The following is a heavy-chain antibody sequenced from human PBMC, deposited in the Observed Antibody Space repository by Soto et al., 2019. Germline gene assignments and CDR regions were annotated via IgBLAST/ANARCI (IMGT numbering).Heavy chain of an antibody. D-gene: IGHD3-10*01. Sequence: PSETLSLTCSVSGGSIGYYYWSWIRQPPGKRLEWIGYVYYSGSTSYNPSLKSRVTISVDTSRNQFSLKLSSVTAADTAVYYCARCYGSGTYYNGLFDYWGQGTPVTVSS. CDR3: ARCYGSGTYYNGLFDY. V-gene: IGHV4-59*01. J-gene: IGHJ4*02. CDR1: GGSIGYYY. CDR2: VYYSGST.